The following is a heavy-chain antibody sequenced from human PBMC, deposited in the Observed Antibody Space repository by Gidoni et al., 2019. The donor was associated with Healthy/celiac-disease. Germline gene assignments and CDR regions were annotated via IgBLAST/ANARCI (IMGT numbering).Heavy chain of an antibody. CDR1: GRSFSGYY. CDR3: ARGRVAAAGGWFDP. CDR2: INHSGST. D-gene: IGHD6-13*01. Sequence: QVQLQQWGAGLLKPSETLSLTCAVYGRSFSGYYRSWIRQPPGKGLEWIGEINHSGSTNYNPSLKSRVTISVDTSKNQFSLKLSSVTAADTAVYYCARGRVAAAGGWFDPWGQGTLVTVSS. J-gene: IGHJ5*02. V-gene: IGHV4-34*01.